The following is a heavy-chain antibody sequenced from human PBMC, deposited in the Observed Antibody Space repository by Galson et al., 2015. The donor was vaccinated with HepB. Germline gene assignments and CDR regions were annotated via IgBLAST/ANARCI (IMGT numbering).Heavy chain of an antibody. V-gene: IGHV5-51*01. D-gene: IGHD6-19*01. CDR1: RDLLRNYW. CDR3: VSQVRAGGSGFIYFDY. Sequence: QSGAEVKKPGESLKISCAGSRDLLRNYWIGWVRQMPGRGLEWMGIIWPGGSETRYSPSFQGQVTISADKSISTAYLQWSSLKAPDTAIYFCVSQVRAGGSGFIYFDYWGQGTLVTVSS. J-gene: IGHJ4*02. CDR2: IWPGGSET.